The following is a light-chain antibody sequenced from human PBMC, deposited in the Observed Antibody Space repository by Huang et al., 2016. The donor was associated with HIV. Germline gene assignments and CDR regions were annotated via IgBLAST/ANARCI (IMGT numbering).Light chain of an antibody. V-gene: IGKV3-15*01. J-gene: IGKJ4*01. Sequence: ILLTQFPATLSVSPGQRVTLSCRASQSVGGKLAGYQQRPGQAPRLLIYGASTRVPTLPDRFSCSGSGTEFTLTISSLQSEDFAVYYCQQYDTWPPLTFGGGTKV. CDR2: GAS. CDR1: QSVGGK. CDR3: QQYDTWPPLT.